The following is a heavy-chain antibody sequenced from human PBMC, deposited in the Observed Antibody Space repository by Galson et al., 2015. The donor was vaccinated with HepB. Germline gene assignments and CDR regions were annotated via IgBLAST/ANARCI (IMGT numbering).Heavy chain of an antibody. V-gene: IGHV3-23*01. Sequence: SLRLSCAASGFTFSSYAMSWVRQAPGKGLEWVSAISGSGGSTYYADSVKGRFTISRDNSKNTLYLQMNSLRAEDTAVFYCAKDTLAARRFPGGTATDYWGQGTLVTVSS. CDR2: ISGSGGST. CDR3: AKDTLAARRFPGGTATDY. J-gene: IGHJ4*02. CDR1: GFTFSSYA. D-gene: IGHD6-6*01.